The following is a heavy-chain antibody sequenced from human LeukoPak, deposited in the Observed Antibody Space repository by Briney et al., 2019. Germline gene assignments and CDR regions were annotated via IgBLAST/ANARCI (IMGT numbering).Heavy chain of an antibody. J-gene: IGHJ4*02. CDR3: AKDRRGFSGYGIHY. Sequence: PGGSLRLSCAASGFTFSSYSMNWVRQAPGKGLEWVAFTRLDGSNTSNADSVKGRFIISRDNSKNTLYLQMNSLRVEDTAVYYCAKDRRGFSGYGIHYWGQGILVTVSS. CDR2: TRLDGSNT. CDR1: GFTFSSYS. D-gene: IGHD5-12*01. V-gene: IGHV3-30*02.